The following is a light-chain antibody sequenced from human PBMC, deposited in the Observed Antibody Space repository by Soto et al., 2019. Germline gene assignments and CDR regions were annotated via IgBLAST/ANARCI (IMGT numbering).Light chain of an antibody. CDR3: SSYAGSNNLV. CDR2: EVT. CDR1: SSDIGDYNY. V-gene: IGLV2-8*01. J-gene: IGLJ2*01. Sequence: QSVLTQPPSASGSPGRSVTISCTGTSSDIGDYNYVSWYQQHPGKAPKLMIYEVTKRPSGVPDRFSGSKSGNTASLTVSGLQAEDEAHYYCSSYAGSNNLVFGGGTKLTVL.